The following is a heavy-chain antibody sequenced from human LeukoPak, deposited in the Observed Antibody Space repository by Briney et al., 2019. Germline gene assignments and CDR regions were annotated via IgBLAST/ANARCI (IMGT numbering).Heavy chain of an antibody. CDR2: ITSSSSTI. J-gene: IGHJ4*02. Sequence: GGPLRLSCAASGFTFDSYSMSWVRQAPGKGLEWVSYITSSSSTIYYPDSVKGRFTISRDNAKNSLYLQMNSLRAEDTAVYYCARPLRESGYFYFDYWGQGTLVTVSS. V-gene: IGHV3-48*04. CDR3: ARPLRESGYFYFDY. CDR1: GFTFDSYS. D-gene: IGHD3-3*01.